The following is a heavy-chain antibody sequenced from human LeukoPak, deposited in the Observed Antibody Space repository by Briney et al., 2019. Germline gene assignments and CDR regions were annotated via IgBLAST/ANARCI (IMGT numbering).Heavy chain of an antibody. V-gene: IGHV1-8*01. CDR3: ARRRSSWLLHYYYMDV. D-gene: IGHD6-13*01. CDR2: MNPNSGNT. Sequence: ASVKVSCKASGYTFTSYDINWVRQATGQGLEWMGWMNPNSGNTGYAQKFQGRVTMTRNTSISTAYMELSSLRSEDTAVYYCARRRSSWLLHYYYMDVWSKGTTVTVSS. CDR1: GYTFTSYD. J-gene: IGHJ6*03.